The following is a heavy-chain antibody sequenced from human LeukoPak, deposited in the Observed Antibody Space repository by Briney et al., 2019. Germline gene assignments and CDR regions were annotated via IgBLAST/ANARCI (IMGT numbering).Heavy chain of an antibody. Sequence: GGSLRLXCAASGFTFSSYSMNWVRQAPGKGLEWVSSISSSSSYIYYADSVKGRFTISRDNAKNSLYLQMNSLRAEDTAAYYCARGVFNAFDIWGQGTMVTVSS. CDR1: GFTFSSYS. D-gene: IGHD3-10*02. CDR3: ARGVFNAFDI. CDR2: ISSSSSYI. J-gene: IGHJ3*02. V-gene: IGHV3-21*01.